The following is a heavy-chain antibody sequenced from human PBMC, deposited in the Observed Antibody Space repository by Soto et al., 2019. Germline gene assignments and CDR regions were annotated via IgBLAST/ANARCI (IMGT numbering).Heavy chain of an antibody. CDR2: INPSGDT. CDR1: GDTFTSYY. J-gene: IGHJ4*02. CDR3: ARVYCSGGGCYGIDY. D-gene: IGHD2-15*01. Sequence: QVQLVQSGAEVKKPGASVKISCKASGDTFTSYYMHWARQAPGRGLEWMGIINPSGDTSYAQKFQGRVTMTRDTSTSTVYMELSSLRSEDTAVYYCARVYCSGGGCYGIDYWGQGTLVTVSS. V-gene: IGHV1-46*01.